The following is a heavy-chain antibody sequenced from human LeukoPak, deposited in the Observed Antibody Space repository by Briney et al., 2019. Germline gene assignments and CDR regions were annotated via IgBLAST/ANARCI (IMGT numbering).Heavy chain of an antibody. Sequence: GGSLRLTCVASGFTLSNSGMHWVRQAPGKGLGWVAFRRSDGSNNFYGESVKGRFTISRDNSKNTLFLQMNSLRAEDTAVYYCAKDNPIEEVPGLGPGQWGQGTLVTVSS. CDR3: AKDNPIEEVPGLGPGQ. D-gene: IGHD1-14*01. CDR1: GFTLSNSG. J-gene: IGHJ4*02. V-gene: IGHV3-30*02. CDR2: RRSDGSNN.